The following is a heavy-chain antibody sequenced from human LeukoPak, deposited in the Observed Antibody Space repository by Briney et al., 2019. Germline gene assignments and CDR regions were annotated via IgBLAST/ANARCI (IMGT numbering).Heavy chain of an antibody. V-gene: IGHV4-59*01. Sequence: SETLSLTCTVSGGSISSYYLSWIRQPPGKGLEWIGYIYYSGSTNYNPSLKSRVTISVDTSKNQFSLKLSSVTAADTAVYYCARGSNWFDPWGQGTLVTVSS. CDR2: IYYSGST. CDR1: GGSISSYY. J-gene: IGHJ5*02. CDR3: ARGSNWFDP.